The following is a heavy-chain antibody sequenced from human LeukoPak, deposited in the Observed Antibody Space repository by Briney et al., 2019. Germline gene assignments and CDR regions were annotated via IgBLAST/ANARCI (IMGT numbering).Heavy chain of an antibody. D-gene: IGHD3-16*01. CDR2: LASDENNR. J-gene: IGHJ4*02. V-gene: IGHV3-74*01. CDR1: GLTISDSW. CDR3: ARDAGWGRLDS. Sequence: GGSLRLSCAASGLTISDSWIHWVRQVPGKGLMWVSRLASDENNRIYADSVKGRFTISRDNAKNTLFLQMNSLRVEDTGFYYCARDAGWGRLDSWGQGALVTVSS.